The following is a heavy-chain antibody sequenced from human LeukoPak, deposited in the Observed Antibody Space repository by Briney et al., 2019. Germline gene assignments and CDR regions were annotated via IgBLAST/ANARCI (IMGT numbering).Heavy chain of an antibody. J-gene: IGHJ5*02. D-gene: IGHD6-25*01. CDR3: SRERRTWFDP. CDR2: ITSDGSDT. Sequence: GGSLRLSCAASGFTFSSYWMHWVRQVPGKGLVWVAPITSDGSDTIYADSVKGRFTISRDNAKNTLYLQMNSLRAEDTALYYCSRERRTWFDPWGQGTLVTVSS. V-gene: IGHV3-74*01. CDR1: GFTFSSYW.